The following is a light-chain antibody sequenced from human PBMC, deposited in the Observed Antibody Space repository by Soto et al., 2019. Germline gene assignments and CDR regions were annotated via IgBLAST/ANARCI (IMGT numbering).Light chain of an antibody. J-gene: IGKJ4*01. CDR3: QQTYSTPLT. CDR2: AAS. CDR1: QSISKY. V-gene: IGKV1-39*01. Sequence: DIQMTQSPSSLSASVGDRVTITCRASQSISKYLNWYQQKPGKAPKLLIYAASNLQSGVPSRFSGSGSGADFTLTISSLQLEDFATYYCQQTYSTPLTFGGGTKVEIK.